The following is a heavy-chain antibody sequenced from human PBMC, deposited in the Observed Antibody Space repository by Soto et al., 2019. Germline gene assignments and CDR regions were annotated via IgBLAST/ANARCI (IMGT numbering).Heavy chain of an antibody. CDR2: VFYTGTA. Sequence: SETLSLTCTVSGGSLGSYYWSWTRPPPGKGLEWIGYVFYTGTANYNASLQSRVSISLDTSNCQSSLKLSSVTAADTAVYYCARDADGRMTTNPYYYYGMDVWGPGTTVTVSS. CDR1: GGSLGSYY. CDR3: ARDADGRMTTNPYYYYGMDV. D-gene: IGHD4-4*01. J-gene: IGHJ6*02. V-gene: IGHV4-59*01.